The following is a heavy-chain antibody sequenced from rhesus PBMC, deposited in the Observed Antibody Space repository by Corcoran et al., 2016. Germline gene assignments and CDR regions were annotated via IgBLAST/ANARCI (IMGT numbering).Heavy chain of an antibody. Sequence: QVQLQESGPGLMKPSETLSLTCTVSGGSISGYYNWNWIRQSPGKGLEWIGGVYGNMASTNYNPSLKSRVTISKDTSKNQFSLRLTSVTAADTAVYYCARQGYTDHLGGLDSWGQGVVVTVSS. CDR3: ARQGYTDHLGGLDS. CDR1: GGSISGYYN. V-gene: IGHV4-143*01. J-gene: IGHJ6*01. CDR2: VYGNMAST. D-gene: IGHD2-39*02.